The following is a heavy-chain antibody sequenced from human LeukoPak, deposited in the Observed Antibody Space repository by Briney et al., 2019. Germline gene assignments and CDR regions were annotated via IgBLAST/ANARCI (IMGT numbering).Heavy chain of an antibody. D-gene: IGHD2-2*01. CDR2: IYPGDSDT. CDR3: AREYCSSTSCKVDAFDI. CDR1: GYRFSSYW. J-gene: IGHJ3*02. Sequence: GESLKISCKGSGYRFSSYWIAWVRQMPGKGLEWMGIIYPGDSDTRYSPSFQGLVTISADKSISTAYLQWSSLKASDTAMYYCAREYCSSTSCKVDAFDIWGQGTMVTVSS. V-gene: IGHV5-51*01.